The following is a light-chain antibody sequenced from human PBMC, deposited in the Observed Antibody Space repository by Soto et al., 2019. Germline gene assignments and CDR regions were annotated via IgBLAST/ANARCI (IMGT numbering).Light chain of an antibody. Sequence: QSALTQPPSASGTPGQRVTISCSGSSSNIGSNYVYWYQQFPGAAPKLLMFMTSKRPSGVPDRFSGSKSGTSAALAISGLRSEDEAIYHCAAWDDNLSRWVFGGGTQLTVL. CDR3: AAWDDNLSRWV. CDR1: SSNIGSNY. V-gene: IGLV1-47*01. J-gene: IGLJ7*01. CDR2: MTS.